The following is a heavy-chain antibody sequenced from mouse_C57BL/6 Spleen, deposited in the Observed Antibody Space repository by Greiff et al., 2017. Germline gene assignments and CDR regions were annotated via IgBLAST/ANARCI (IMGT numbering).Heavy chain of an antibody. CDR1: GFTFSSYT. CDR3: ARQGIYYDYEGYYAMDY. CDR2: ISGGGGNT. V-gene: IGHV5-9*01. D-gene: IGHD2-4*01. Sequence: DVHLVESGGGLVKPGGSLKLSCAASGFTFSSYTMSWVRQTPEKRLEWVATISGGGGNTYYPDSVKGRFTISRDNAKNTLYLQMSSLRSEDTALYYCARQGIYYDYEGYYAMDYWGQGTSVTVSS. J-gene: IGHJ4*01.